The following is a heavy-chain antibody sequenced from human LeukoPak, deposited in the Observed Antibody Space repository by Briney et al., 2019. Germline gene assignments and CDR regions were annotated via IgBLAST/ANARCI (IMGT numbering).Heavy chain of an antibody. CDR3: ARGSFRTFDFWSGYYQYDAFDI. V-gene: IGHV4-30-4*01. Sequence: SETLSLTCTVSGGSISSGDYYWSWIRQPPGKGLEWIGYIYYSGTTYYNPSLRSRLTISVDTSKNQFSLKLSSVTAADTAVYYCARGSFRTFDFWSGYYQYDAFDIWGQGTMVTVSS. CDR2: IYYSGTT. D-gene: IGHD3-3*01. J-gene: IGHJ3*02. CDR1: GGSISSGDYY.